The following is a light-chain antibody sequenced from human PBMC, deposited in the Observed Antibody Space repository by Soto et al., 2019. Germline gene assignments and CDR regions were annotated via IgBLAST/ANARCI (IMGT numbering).Light chain of an antibody. Sequence: DIQMTQSPSSLSASLGDRVTITCRASQGIRNDLGWYQQKPGKAPRRLIYAASSLQSGVPSRFSGSGSGTEFTLTISGIKPEDFATDYCQQGYITWTFGQGTKVDI. V-gene: IGKV1-17*01. CDR3: QQGYITWT. CDR1: QGIRND. CDR2: AAS. J-gene: IGKJ1*01.